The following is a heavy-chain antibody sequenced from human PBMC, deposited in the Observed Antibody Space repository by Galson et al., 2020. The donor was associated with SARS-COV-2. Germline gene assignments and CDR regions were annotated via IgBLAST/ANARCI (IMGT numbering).Heavy chain of an antibody. V-gene: IGHV3-48*04. CDR3: ARDGGCSSWYSELRWFDP. CDR1: GFTFSSYS. Sequence: GKSLKISCAASGFTFSSYSMNWVRQAPGKGLEWVSYISSSSSTIYYADSVKGRFTISRDNAKNSLYLQMNSLRAEDTAVYYCARDGGCSSWYSELRWFDPWGQGTLVTVSS. D-gene: IGHD6-13*01. J-gene: IGHJ5*02. CDR2: ISSSSSTI.